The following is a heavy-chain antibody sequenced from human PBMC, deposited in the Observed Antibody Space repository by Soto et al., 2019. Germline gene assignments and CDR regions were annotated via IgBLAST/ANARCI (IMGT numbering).Heavy chain of an antibody. D-gene: IGHD5-12*01. J-gene: IGHJ6*02. V-gene: IGHV3-30*03. CDR1: GFTFSNCG. CDR2: ISYDGSNK. Sequence: GGSLRLSCAASGFTFSNCGMHWVRQAPGKGLEWVAVISYDGSNKYYADSVKGRFTISRDNSKNTLYLQMNSLRAEDTAVYYCARGGDGYNYYYGMDVWGQGTTVTVSS. CDR3: ARGGDGYNYYYGMDV.